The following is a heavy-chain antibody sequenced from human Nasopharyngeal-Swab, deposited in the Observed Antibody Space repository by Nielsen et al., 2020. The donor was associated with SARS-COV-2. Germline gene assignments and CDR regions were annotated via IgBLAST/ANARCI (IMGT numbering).Heavy chain of an antibody. CDR3: AKDLRGPYFF. CDR1: GYSFRTYG. J-gene: IGHJ4*02. V-gene: IGHV3-23*01. D-gene: IGHD2/OR15-2a*01. Sequence: GGSLRLSCVASGYSFRTYGMSWVRQAPGKGLEWVAAIIGSGDISGSGGTTYYADSVKGRFTISRDNSKNTLSLQMNSLRAEDTAVHYCAKDLRGPYFFWGQGTLVTVSS. CDR2: IIGSGDISGSGGTT.